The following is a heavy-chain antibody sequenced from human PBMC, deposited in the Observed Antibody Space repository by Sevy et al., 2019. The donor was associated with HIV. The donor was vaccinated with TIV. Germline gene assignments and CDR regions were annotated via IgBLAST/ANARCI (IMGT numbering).Heavy chain of an antibody. CDR2: IGVYNGNS. Sequence: ASVKVSCKASGYTVSSNGIAWVRQAPGQGLQWMGWIGVYNGNSKYAQNLQDRLTMTTDTSTSTAYMELKSLRSDDTAVYYCARDPTYYFGSGTYFDYWGHGTLVTVLL. D-gene: IGHD3-10*01. J-gene: IGHJ4*01. CDR1: GYTVSSNG. V-gene: IGHV1-18*01. CDR3: ARDPTYYFGSGTYFDY.